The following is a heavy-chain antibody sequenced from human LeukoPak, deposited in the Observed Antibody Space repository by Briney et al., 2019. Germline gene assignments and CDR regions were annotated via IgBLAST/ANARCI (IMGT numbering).Heavy chain of an antibody. Sequence: ASVKVSCKASGGTFSSYAISWVRQAPGQGLEWMGRIIPILGIANYAQKFQGRVTITADESTSTAYMELSSLRSEDTAVYYCARGEMIAAQLDWGQGTLVTVSS. J-gene: IGHJ4*02. D-gene: IGHD6-6*01. V-gene: IGHV1-69*04. CDR1: GGTFSSYA. CDR3: ARGEMIAAQLD. CDR2: IIPILGIA.